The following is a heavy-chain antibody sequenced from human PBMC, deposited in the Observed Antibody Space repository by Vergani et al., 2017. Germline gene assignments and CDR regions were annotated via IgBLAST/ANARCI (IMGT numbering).Heavy chain of an antibody. CDR2: IYHSGST. CDR1: GGSISSGGYS. CDR3: ARARGRYYDSSGYYYRPTEYNWFDP. J-gene: IGHJ5*02. D-gene: IGHD3-22*01. V-gene: IGHV4-30-2*01. Sequence: QLQLQESGSGLVKPSQTLSLTCAVSGGSISSGGYSWSWIRQPPGKGLEWIGYIYHSGSTYYNPSLKSRVTISVDRSKNQFSLKLSSVTAADTAVYYCARARGRYYDSSGYYYRPTEYNWFDPWGQGTLVTVSS.